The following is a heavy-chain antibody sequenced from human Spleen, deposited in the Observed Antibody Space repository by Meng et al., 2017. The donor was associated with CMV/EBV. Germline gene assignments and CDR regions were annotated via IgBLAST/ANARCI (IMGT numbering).Heavy chain of an antibody. CDR2: IYDSGRT. CDR3: ARDELNEPQVFDI. Sequence: SETLSLTCTVSGGPISSYYWSWIRQPPGKRLEWIGYIYDSGRTNYNPSLKSRVTISVDTSKNQFSLKLNSVTAADTAVYYCARDELNEPQVFDIWGQGTMVTVSS. D-gene: IGHD3-10*01. J-gene: IGHJ3*02. CDR1: GGPISSYY. V-gene: IGHV4-59*01.